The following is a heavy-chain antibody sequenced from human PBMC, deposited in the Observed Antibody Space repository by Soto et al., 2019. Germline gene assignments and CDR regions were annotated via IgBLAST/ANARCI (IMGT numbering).Heavy chain of an antibody. Sequence: GESLKISCKGSGYSFTSYWIGWVRQMPGKGLEWMGIIYPGDSDTRYSPSFQGQVTISADKSISTAYLQWSSLKASDTAMYYCARLFNSGSYRGDAFEIWGQGTMVTVSS. V-gene: IGHV5-51*01. CDR1: GYSFTSYW. D-gene: IGHD1-26*01. CDR3: ARLFNSGSYRGDAFEI. J-gene: IGHJ3*02. CDR2: IYPGDSDT.